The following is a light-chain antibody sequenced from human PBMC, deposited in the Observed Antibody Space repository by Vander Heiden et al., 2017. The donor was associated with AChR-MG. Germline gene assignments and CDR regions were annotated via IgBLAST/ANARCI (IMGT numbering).Light chain of an antibody. Sequence: QSVLTQPPSASGTPGQTVTISCSGSGSNIGANFVHWYQQFPGRAPILLIHTNNQRPSGVPDRFSGFKSGTSASLAISGLRSEDEAVYYCAAWDDDFWLFGGGTKLTVL. CDR3: AAWDDDFWL. V-gene: IGLV1-47*01. J-gene: IGLJ3*02. CDR1: GSNIGANF. CDR2: TNN.